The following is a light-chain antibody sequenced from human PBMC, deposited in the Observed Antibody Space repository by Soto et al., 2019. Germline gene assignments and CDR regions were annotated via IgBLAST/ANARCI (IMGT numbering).Light chain of an antibody. CDR2: DAA. J-gene: IGKJ3*01. Sequence: EIVLTQSPGTLSLSLGERATLSCRASQSVSSSYLAWCQQRPGQAPRLLIYDAANRATGIPERFSGSGSGTDFTLAIRRLEPEDLAVYYCEEYGSSPLTFGPGTKVEVK. CDR3: EEYGSSPLT. CDR1: QSVSSSY. V-gene: IGKV3-20*01.